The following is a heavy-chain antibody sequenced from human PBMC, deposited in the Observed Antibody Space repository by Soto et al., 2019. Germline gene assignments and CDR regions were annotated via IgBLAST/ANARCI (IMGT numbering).Heavy chain of an antibody. J-gene: IGHJ4*02. D-gene: IGHD4-17*01. V-gene: IGHV1-69*12. Sequence: QVQLVQSGAEVKKPGSSVKVSCKASGGTFSSYTISWVRQAPGQGLEWMGGVIPIFGTANYAQMFQGRVTITADESTRTVYMELSSLRSGDTAVYYCARDSQHDYGDYGIDYWGQGTLVTVSS. CDR2: VIPIFGTA. CDR3: ARDSQHDYGDYGIDY. CDR1: GGTFSSYT.